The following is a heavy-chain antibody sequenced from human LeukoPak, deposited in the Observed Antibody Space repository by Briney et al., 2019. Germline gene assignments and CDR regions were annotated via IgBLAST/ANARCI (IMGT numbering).Heavy chain of an antibody. D-gene: IGHD1-26*01. Sequence: PGGSLRLSCAASGFTFSSYEMNWVRQAPGKGLEWVSYISSSGSTIYYADSVKGRFTISRDNAKNSLYLQMNSLRAEDTALYYCAKKARSGWAFDYWGQGTLVTVSS. V-gene: IGHV3-48*03. CDR1: GFTFSSYE. J-gene: IGHJ4*02. CDR3: AKKARSGWAFDY. CDR2: ISSSGSTI.